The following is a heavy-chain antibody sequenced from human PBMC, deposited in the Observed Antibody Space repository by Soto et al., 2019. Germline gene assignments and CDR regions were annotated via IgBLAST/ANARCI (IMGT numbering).Heavy chain of an antibody. J-gene: IGHJ6*02. CDR3: AGTVAIPYYHGMDV. Sequence: QVQLVQSEAEVKKPGSSVRVSCKASGGTLRSHAINWVRQAPGQGLEWLGGIIPIFGSPNYAQKFQGRVTITSDESSITAYMELSSLRSEDTAVYYCAGTVAIPYYHGMDVWGQGTTVTVA. D-gene: IGHD4-4*01. V-gene: IGHV1-69*01. CDR1: GGTLRSHA. CDR2: IIPIFGSP.